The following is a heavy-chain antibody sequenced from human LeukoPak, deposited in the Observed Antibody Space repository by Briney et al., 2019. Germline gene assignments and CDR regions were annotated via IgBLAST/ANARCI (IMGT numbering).Heavy chain of an antibody. CDR3: ARIRPDL. V-gene: IGHV4-34*01. Sequence: SETLSLTCTVSGGSISSYYWSWIRQPPGKGLEWIGEINHSGYTKYNPSLKSRVTISVDTSKKQFSLRLNSVTAADTAAYYCARIRPDLWGRGTLVTVSS. D-gene: IGHD4-17*01. CDR1: GGSISSYY. CDR2: INHSGYT. J-gene: IGHJ2*01.